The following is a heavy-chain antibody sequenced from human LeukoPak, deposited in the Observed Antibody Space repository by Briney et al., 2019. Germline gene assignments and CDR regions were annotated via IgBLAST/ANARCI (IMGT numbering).Heavy chain of an antibody. CDR2: INSDGSST. J-gene: IGHJ4*02. CDR1: GFTFSSYW. D-gene: IGHD3-10*01. Sequence: GGSLRLSCAAPGFTFSSYWMHWVRQAPGKGLVWVSRINSDGSSTSYADSVEGRFTISRDNAKNTLYLQMNSLRAEDTAVYYCARVPVWFGEFHFDYWGQGTLVTVSS. V-gene: IGHV3-74*01. CDR3: ARVPVWFGEFHFDY.